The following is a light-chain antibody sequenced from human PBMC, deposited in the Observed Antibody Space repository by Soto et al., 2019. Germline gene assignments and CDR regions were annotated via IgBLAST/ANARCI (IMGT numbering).Light chain of an antibody. CDR3: QSYDSGLSGDV. CDR2: GDS. V-gene: IGLV1-40*01. Sequence: QSVLTQPPSVSGAPGQRVTISCTGSSSNIGTGYDVHWYQQLPGTAPKLLIYGDSNRPSGVPDRFSGSKSGTSASLAITGLQAEDEADYYCQSYDSGLSGDVFGPGTKLTVL. J-gene: IGLJ1*01. CDR1: SSNIGTGYD.